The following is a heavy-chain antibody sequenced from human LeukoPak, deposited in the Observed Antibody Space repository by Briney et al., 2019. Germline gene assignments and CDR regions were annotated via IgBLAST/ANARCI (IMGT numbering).Heavy chain of an antibody. J-gene: IGHJ4*02. D-gene: IGHD6-13*01. V-gene: IGHV3-48*03. CDR2: ISSSDRTI. CDR1: GFTFSRYE. Sequence: QPGGSLRLSCAASGFTFSRYEMNWVRQAPGKGLEWVSYISSSDRTIYYADSVKGRFTISRDNAKNSLYLQMNSLRAVDTAVYYCAREYSSSRYDGGDFGFDYWGQGTLVTVSS. CDR3: AREYSSSRYDGGDFGFDY.